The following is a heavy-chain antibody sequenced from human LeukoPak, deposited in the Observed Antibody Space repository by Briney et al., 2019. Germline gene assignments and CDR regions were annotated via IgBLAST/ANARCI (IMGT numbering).Heavy chain of an antibody. CDR2: IKQDGSEK. CDR1: GFTFSSYW. CDR3: ARGIYGGPYYYGMDV. V-gene: IGHV3-7*01. D-gene: IGHD4-23*01. J-gene: IGHJ6*02. Sequence: PGGSLRLSCAASGFTFSSYWMSWARQAPGKGLEWVANIKQDGSEKYYVDSVKGRFTISRDNAKNSLYLQMNSLRAEDTAVYYCARGIYGGPYYYGMDVWGQGTTVIVS.